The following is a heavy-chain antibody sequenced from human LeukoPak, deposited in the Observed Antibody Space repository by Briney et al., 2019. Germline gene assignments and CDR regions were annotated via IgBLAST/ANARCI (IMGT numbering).Heavy chain of an antibody. D-gene: IGHD5-18*01. CDR1: GFTFSTYG. CDR3: AKGKQQWWTLDALDI. V-gene: IGHV3-30*18. CDR2: ISYDGGKK. Sequence: PGGSLRLSCEAAGFTFSTYGMRWVRQAPGKGLEWVALISYDGGKKYYADSVKGRFTISRDNSKNTLYLQTNSLIPDDTAVYYCAKGKQQWWTLDALDIWGQGTTVTVSS. J-gene: IGHJ3*02.